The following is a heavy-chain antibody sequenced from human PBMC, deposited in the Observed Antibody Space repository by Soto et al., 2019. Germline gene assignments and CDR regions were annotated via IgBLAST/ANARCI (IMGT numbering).Heavy chain of an antibody. CDR1: GGTFSSYA. Sequence: SVKVSCKASGGTFSSYAISWVRQAPGQGLEWMGGIIPIFGTANYAQKFQGRVTITADESTSTAYMELSSLRSEDTAVYYCARDGRAYYYDSSGYYHFDYWGQGTLVTVSS. CDR3: ARDGRAYYYDSSGYYHFDY. V-gene: IGHV1-69*13. D-gene: IGHD3-22*01. CDR2: IIPIFGTA. J-gene: IGHJ4*02.